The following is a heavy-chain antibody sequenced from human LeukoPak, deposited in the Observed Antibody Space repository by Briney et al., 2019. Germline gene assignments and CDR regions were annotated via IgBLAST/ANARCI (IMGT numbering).Heavy chain of an antibody. CDR2: TYTSEST. J-gene: IGHJ3*02. Sequence: TLSLTCTVSGGSISSGSYYWSWLRQPAGKGLEWIARTYTSESTNYNPSLKTRVTISVDTSKNQFSLKLSSVTAADTAVYYCAREAKWLAPNDAFDIWGQGTMVTVSS. V-gene: IGHV4-61*02. CDR3: AREAKWLAPNDAFDI. D-gene: IGHD6-19*01. CDR1: GGSISSGSYY.